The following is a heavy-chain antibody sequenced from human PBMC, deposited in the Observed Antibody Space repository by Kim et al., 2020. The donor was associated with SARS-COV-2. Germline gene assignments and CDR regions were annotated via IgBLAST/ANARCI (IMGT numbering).Heavy chain of an antibody. D-gene: IGHD3-10*01. CDR1: GFTFSDNA. J-gene: IGHJ5*01. Sequence: GGSLRLSCAASGFTFSDNAMSWVRRAPGKGLEWVSVISGSINDTKYADSVRGRFTISRDNSKNTLYLQMDSLRVEDTAVYYCPKDLLYVSGRGYCDSWG. CDR3: PKDLLYVSGRGYCDS. V-gene: IGHV3-23*01. CDR2: ISGSINDT.